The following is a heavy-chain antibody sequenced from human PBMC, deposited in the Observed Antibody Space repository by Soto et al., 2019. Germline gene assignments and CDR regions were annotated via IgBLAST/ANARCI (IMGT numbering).Heavy chain of an antibody. Sequence: EVQLVESGGGLVQPGGSLRLSCAASGFTFSSYWMHWVRQAPGKGLVWVSRINSDGSSTSYADSVKGRLTISRDNAKNTLYLQLNSLRAEDKAVYYCARARHDDFWSGYLRDGNYFDYWGQGTLVTVSS. CDR3: ARARHDDFWSGYLRDGNYFDY. CDR2: INSDGSST. V-gene: IGHV3-74*01. CDR1: GFTFSSYW. J-gene: IGHJ4*02. D-gene: IGHD3-3*01.